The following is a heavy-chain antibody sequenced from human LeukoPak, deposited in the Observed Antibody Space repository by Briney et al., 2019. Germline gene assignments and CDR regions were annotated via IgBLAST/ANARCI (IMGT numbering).Heavy chain of an antibody. J-gene: IGHJ5*02. V-gene: IGHV1-18*01. CDR1: GYTFTSYG. CDR3: ARDSTTYNWNPHNWFDP. Sequence: GESLKISCKASGYTFTSYGISWVRQAPGQGLEWMGWISAYNGNTNYAQKLQGRVTMTTDTSTSTAYMELRSLRSDDTAVYYCARDSTTYNWNPHNWFDPWGQGTLVTVSS. CDR2: ISAYNGNT. D-gene: IGHD1-20*01.